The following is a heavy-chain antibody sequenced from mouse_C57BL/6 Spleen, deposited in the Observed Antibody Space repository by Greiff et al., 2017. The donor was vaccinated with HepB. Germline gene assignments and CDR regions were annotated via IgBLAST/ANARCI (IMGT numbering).Heavy chain of an antibody. Sequence: VQLQQSGPELVKPGASVKISCKASGYSFTSYYIHWVKQRPGQGLEWIGWIYPGSGNTKYNEKFTGKATLTADTSSSTAYMQLSSLTSEDSAVYYCARRANYGSSLYFDYWGQGTTLTVSS. CDR3: ARRANYGSSLYFDY. J-gene: IGHJ2*01. V-gene: IGHV1-66*01. CDR1: GYSFTSYY. D-gene: IGHD1-1*01. CDR2: IYPGSGNT.